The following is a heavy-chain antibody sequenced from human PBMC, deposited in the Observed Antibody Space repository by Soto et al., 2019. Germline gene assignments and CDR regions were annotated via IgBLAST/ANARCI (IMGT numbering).Heavy chain of an antibody. D-gene: IGHD1-26*01. CDR2: IYYSGST. J-gene: IGHJ6*03. Sequence: SETLSLTCTVSGGSISSYYWSWIRQPPGKGLEWIGYIYYSGSTNYNPSLKSRVTISVDTSKNQFSLKLSSVTAADTAVYYCSRAYRNHGADYYYYYMDVWGKGTTVTVSS. CDR1: GGSISSYY. CDR3: SRAYRNHGADYYYYYMDV. V-gene: IGHV4-59*01.